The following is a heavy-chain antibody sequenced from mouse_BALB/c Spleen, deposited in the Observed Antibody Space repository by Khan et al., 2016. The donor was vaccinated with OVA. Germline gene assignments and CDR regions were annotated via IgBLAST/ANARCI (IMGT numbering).Heavy chain of an antibody. CDR2: INPDNAGT. J-gene: IGHJ3*01. D-gene: IGHD4-1*01. Sequence: VQLQQSGPELVEPGASVKMSCKASGYTFTNYVIHWVKQKPGQGLEWIGYINPDNAGTRYNEKFKGKATLTSDISSTTAYMEFSNLTSEDSAVYCCAREASSWDFSFPYWGQGTLVTVSA. CDR3: AREASSWDFSFPY. V-gene: IGHV1S136*01. CDR1: GYTFTNYV.